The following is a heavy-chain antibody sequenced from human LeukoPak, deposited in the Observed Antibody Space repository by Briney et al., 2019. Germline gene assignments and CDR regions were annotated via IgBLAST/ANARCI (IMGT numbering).Heavy chain of an antibody. J-gene: IGHJ4*02. CDR1: GFTFSSYA. CDR3: AKSFRGSGYYSDY. Sequence: GGSLRLSCEASGFTFSSYAMSWVRPSPAKGLEWVSVISGSGGSTNYADSVKGRFTISRDNSKNTLYLQMNSLRAEDTAVYYCAKSFRGSGYYSDYWGQGTLVTVSS. D-gene: IGHD3-22*01. CDR2: ISGSGGST. V-gene: IGHV3-23*01.